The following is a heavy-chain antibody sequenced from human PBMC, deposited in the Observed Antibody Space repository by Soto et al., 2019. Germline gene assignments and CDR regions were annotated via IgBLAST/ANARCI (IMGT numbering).Heavy chain of an antibody. J-gene: IGHJ4*02. V-gene: IGHV1-69*02. CDR1: GGTFRNYP. CDR3: ARGPLVVLDYFES. CDR2: IFPLTDIP. Sequence: QVQLVQSGTEVKKPGSSVKVSCKASGGTFRNYPINWVRQAPGQGLEWMGSIFPLTDIPDYAQNFQARLTFSTDKSTSTTYMELRRLTSDDTAMYFCARGPLVVLDYFESWGQGTLVTVSS.